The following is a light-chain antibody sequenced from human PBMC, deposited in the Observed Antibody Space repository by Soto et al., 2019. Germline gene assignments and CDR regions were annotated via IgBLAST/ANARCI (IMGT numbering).Light chain of an antibody. J-gene: IGLJ2*01. V-gene: IGLV2-14*01. CDR3: SSYTSSSPVV. CDR1: SSDVGGYNY. CDR2: DVS. Sequence: QFVLTQPASVSGSPGQSITISCTGTSSDVGGYNYVPWYQQHPGKAPKLMIYDVSNRPSGVSNRFSGSKSGNTASLTISGLQAEDEADYYCSSYTSSSPVVFGGGTKLTVL.